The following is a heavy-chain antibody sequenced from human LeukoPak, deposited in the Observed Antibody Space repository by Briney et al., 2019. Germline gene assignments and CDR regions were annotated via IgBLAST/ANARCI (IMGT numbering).Heavy chain of an antibody. CDR1: GGSISSYY. J-gene: IGHJ4*02. CDR3: ARLRGEHSYGPDY. CDR2: IYYSGST. D-gene: IGHD5-18*01. Sequence: SETLSLTCTVSGGSISSYYWSWIRQPPGKGLEWLGYIYYSGSTNYNPSLKSRVTISLDTSKNQFSLRLTSVTAADTAVYYCARLRGEHSYGPDYWGQGTLVTVSS. V-gene: IGHV4-59*01.